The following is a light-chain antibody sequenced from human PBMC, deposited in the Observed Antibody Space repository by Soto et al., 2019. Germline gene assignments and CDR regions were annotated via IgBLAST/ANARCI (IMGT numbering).Light chain of an antibody. J-gene: IGKJ3*01. CDR1: QSVSSSY. CDR2: GAS. Sequence: EIVLTQSPGTLSLSPGERATLSCRASQSVSSSYLAWSQQKPGQAPRLLIYGASSSATGIPDRFSGSGSGTDFSITIIRLEPEDVAVYYCQQYGSAPPFTFGPGTKVDIK. CDR3: QQYGSAPPFT. V-gene: IGKV3-20*01.